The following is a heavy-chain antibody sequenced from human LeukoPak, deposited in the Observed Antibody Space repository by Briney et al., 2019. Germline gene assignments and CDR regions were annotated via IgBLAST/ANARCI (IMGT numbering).Heavy chain of an antibody. D-gene: IGHD2-2*01. V-gene: IGHV3-23*01. Sequence: GGSLRLSCAASGFTFSSYGMSWVRQAPGKGLEWVSGISGRGGSTYYADSVKGRFTISRDNSKNTLYLQMSSLRAEDTAVYYCAKDSYQLLQFDYWGQGTLVTVSS. CDR2: ISGRGGST. CDR1: GFTFSSYG. CDR3: AKDSYQLLQFDY. J-gene: IGHJ4*02.